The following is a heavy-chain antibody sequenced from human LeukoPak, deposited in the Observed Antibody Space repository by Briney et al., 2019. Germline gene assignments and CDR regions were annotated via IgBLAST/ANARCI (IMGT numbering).Heavy chain of an antibody. CDR2: IDPSGGST. CDR1: GYIFTDYY. CDR3: ARDNTTTGPFDY. D-gene: IGHD1-1*01. J-gene: IGHJ4*02. V-gene: IGHV1-46*01. Sequence: ASVKVSCKGSGYIFTDYYMHWVRQAPGQGLEWMGIIDPSGGSTSYSQKFQGRVTMTRDTSTSTVYMELSSLRSEDTAVYYCARDNTTTGPFDYWGQGTLVTVSS.